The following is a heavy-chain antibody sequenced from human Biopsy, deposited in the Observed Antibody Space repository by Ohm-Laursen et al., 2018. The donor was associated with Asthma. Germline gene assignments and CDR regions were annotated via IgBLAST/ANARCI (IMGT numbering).Heavy chain of an antibody. CDR1: GFTVSRDH. Sequence: GSLRLSCAASGFTVSRDHMFWVRQAPGKGLEWASVIYSGGTSHTADSVRGRFTISRDYSKNTLYLQMHSLRAEDTAVYYCARGDRSGWSHYYFDYWGQGTLVTVSS. CDR2: IYSGGTS. CDR3: ARGDRSGWSHYYFDY. D-gene: IGHD6-19*01. V-gene: IGHV3-53*01. J-gene: IGHJ4*02.